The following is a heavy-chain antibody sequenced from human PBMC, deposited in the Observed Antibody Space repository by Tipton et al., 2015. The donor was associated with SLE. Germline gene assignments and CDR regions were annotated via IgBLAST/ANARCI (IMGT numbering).Heavy chain of an antibody. D-gene: IGHD1-7*01. Sequence: TLSLTCAVYGGSFSGYYWSWIRQPPGKGLEWIGEINHSGSTNYNPSLKSRVTISVDTSKNQFSLKLSSVTAADTAVYYCARRGVTGTTGWFDPWGQGTLVTVSS. V-gene: IGHV4-34*01. J-gene: IGHJ5*02. CDR1: GGSFSGYY. CDR3: ARRGVTGTTGWFDP. CDR2: INHSGST.